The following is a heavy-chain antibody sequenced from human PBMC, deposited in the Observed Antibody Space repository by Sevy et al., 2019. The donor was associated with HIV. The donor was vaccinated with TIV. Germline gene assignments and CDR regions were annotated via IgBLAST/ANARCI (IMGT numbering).Heavy chain of an antibody. CDR3: AREVTCSGGSGYSGYYYYGMDV. Sequence: GGSLRLSCAASGFTFSSYAMHWVRQAPGKGLEWVAVISYDGSNKYYADSVKGRFTISRDNSKNTLYLQMNSLRAEDTAVYYCAREVTCSGGSGYSGYYYYGMDVWGQGTTVTAP. J-gene: IGHJ6*02. D-gene: IGHD2-15*01. V-gene: IGHV3-30-3*01. CDR2: ISYDGSNK. CDR1: GFTFSSYA.